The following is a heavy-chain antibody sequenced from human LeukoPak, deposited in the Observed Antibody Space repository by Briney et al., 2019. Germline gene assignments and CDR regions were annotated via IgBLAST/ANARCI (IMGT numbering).Heavy chain of an antibody. V-gene: IGHV3-21*01. CDR1: GFTFSSYS. Sequence: GGSLSLSCAVLGFTFSSYSMNWVRQAAGKGREWVSSISSSSSYIHSADSVRGRFTIHRDNAKNSLVVQMNRLRAGDTAVYYCARDEWGDVVEIWGQGTIVHGFS. CDR3: ARDEWGDVVEI. J-gene: IGHJ3*02. CDR2: ISSSSSYI. D-gene: IGHD1-26*01.